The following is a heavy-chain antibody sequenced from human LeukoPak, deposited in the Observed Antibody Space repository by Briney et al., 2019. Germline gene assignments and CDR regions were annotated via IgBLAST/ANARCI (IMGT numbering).Heavy chain of an antibody. J-gene: IGHJ4*02. CDR3: ARAVTYYYDSSCYFPYYFDY. V-gene: IGHV1-2*02. CDR1: GYTFTGYY. CDR2: INPNSGGT. Sequence: ASVKVSCKASGYTFTGYYMHWVRQAPGQGLEWMGWINPNSGGTNYAQKFQGRVTMTRDTSISTAYMELSRLRSDDTAVYYCARAVTYYYDSSCYFPYYFDYWGQGTLVTVSS. D-gene: IGHD3-22*01.